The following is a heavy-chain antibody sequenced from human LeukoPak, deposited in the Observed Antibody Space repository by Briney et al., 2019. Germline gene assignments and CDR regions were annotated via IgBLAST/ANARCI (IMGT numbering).Heavy chain of an antibody. D-gene: IGHD2-2*01. CDR3: ARAGYCSSTICYFGVESGGWFDP. V-gene: IGHV1-2*02. J-gene: IGHJ5*02. Sequence: GASVKVSCKASGYTFTGYYMHWVRQAPGQGLEWMGWINPNSGGTNYAQKLQGRVTMTRDTSISTAYMELSRLRSDDTAVYYCARAGYCSSTICYFGVESGGWFDPWGQGTLVTVSS. CDR1: GYTFTGYY. CDR2: INPNSGGT.